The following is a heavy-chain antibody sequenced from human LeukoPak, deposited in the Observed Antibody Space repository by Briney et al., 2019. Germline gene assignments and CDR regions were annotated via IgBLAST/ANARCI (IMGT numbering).Heavy chain of an antibody. CDR2: IITISSDI. D-gene: IGHD5-12*01. Sequence: GGSLRLSCAASGFTFSIYSMNWGRQAPGKRREWGSSIITISSDIYYAYSLKGRFTISRDNSKKTLYLQMNNLRTEDTAVYSCAKDWSYRGWAYYFDFWGQGTLVTVSS. V-gene: IGHV3-21*01. CDR1: GFTFSIYS. J-gene: IGHJ4*02. CDR3: AKDWSYRGWAYYFDF.